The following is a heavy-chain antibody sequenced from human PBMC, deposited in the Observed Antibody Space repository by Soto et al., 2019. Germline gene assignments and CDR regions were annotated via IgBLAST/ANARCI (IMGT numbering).Heavy chain of an antibody. CDR1: GFTFSNYF. CDR3: ARDKSGQADY. V-gene: IGHV3-74*01. J-gene: IGHJ4*02. CDR2: INDDGSTT. D-gene: IGHD5-12*01. Sequence: PGGSLRLSCAASGFTFSNYFMHWVRQAPGKGLVWVSRINDDGSTTHYADSVKGRFTVSRDNAKNTVYLLMNNLRSEDTAVYYCARDKSGQADYWGQGTLVTVSS.